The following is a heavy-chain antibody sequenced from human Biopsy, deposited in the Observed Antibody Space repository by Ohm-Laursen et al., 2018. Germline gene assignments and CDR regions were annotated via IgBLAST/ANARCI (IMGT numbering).Heavy chain of an antibody. V-gene: IGHV4-59*01. J-gene: IGHJ5*01. CDR2: IYYSGTT. D-gene: IGHD3-3*01. CDR1: GDSMGSYY. Sequence: TLSFTCTVFGDSMGSYYWTWLRQPPGKGLEGIVSIYYSGTTNKNPSLKRRVTISVDTSKRQFLLVLSSATAAGTAIYYLARVRRGFLEWFDYWGQGTLITVSS. CDR3: ARVRRGFLEWFDY.